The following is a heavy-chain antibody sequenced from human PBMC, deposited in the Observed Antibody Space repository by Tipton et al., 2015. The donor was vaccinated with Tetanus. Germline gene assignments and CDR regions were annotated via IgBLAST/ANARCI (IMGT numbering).Heavy chain of an antibody. V-gene: IGHV4-59*01. Sequence: TLSLTCTISGVSFGNFYWAWIRQPPGMGLEWIGYIYYSGSTNYDPSLKSQVTISLDTSKNQFSLKMSSVTAADTAMYYCARVWFGDLFGVGAFDIWGQGTMVTVSS. CDR2: IYYSGST. CDR3: ARVWFGDLFGVGAFDI. J-gene: IGHJ3*02. CDR1: GVSFGNFY. D-gene: IGHD3-10*01.